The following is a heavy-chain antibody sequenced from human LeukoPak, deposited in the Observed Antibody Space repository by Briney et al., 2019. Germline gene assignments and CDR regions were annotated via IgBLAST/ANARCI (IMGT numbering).Heavy chain of an antibody. CDR2: ISSSGSTI. Sequence: TGGSLRLSCAASGFTFSSYWMSWVRQAPGKGLEWVSYISSSGSTIYYADSVKGRFTISRDNAKNSLYLQMNSLRAEDTAVYYCASQLLLTAGHYYYGMDVWGQGTTVTVSS. D-gene: IGHD2-15*01. CDR3: ASQLLLTAGHYYYGMDV. J-gene: IGHJ6*02. V-gene: IGHV3-48*04. CDR1: GFTFSSYW.